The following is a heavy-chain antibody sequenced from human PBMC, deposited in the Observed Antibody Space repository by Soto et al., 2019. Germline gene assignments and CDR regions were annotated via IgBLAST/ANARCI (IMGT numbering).Heavy chain of an antibody. CDR3: AKGRSYYYYYGVDV. CDR2: IIDSGGST. CDR1: GFTFSSCA. J-gene: IGHJ6*02. V-gene: IGHV3-23*01. Sequence: EVPLLESGGGLVQPGGSLRLSCAASGFTFSSCAMGWVRQAPGKGLEWVSGIIDSGGSTYYADSVKGRFTISRDNSKSPLYLQMNSLRAEDTALYYCAKGRSYYYYYGVDVWGQGTTVTVSS.